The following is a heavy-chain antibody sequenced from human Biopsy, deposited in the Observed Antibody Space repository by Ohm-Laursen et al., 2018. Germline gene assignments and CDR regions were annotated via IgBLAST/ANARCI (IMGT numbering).Heavy chain of an antibody. CDR2: IYYSGST. CDR3: ARVGAGAPSIDYFDY. D-gene: IGHD1-26*01. CDR1: GGSIGSFF. J-gene: IGHJ4*02. V-gene: IGHV4-59*01. Sequence: GTLPLTCTVSGGSIGSFFWSWIRQPPGKGLEWIGYIYYSGSTNYNPPLRSRVTISVDRSKNQFSLELSSVTAADTAVYYCARVGAGAPSIDYFDYWGQGALVTVSS.